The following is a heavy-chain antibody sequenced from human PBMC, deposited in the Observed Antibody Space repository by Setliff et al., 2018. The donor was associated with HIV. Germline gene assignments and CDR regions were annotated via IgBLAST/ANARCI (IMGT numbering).Heavy chain of an antibody. Sequence: ASVKVSCKASGYTFTGYYMHWVRQAPGQGPEWMGWINPNSGDTYYAQKFQGSVTMTRDTSINTVYMELTRLRSDDTAVYYCARIGRTPYYYYYMDVWGKGTTVTVSS. D-gene: IGHD2-15*01. V-gene: IGHV1-2*02. J-gene: IGHJ6*03. CDR3: ARIGRTPYYYYYMDV. CDR1: GYTFTGYY. CDR2: INPNSGDT.